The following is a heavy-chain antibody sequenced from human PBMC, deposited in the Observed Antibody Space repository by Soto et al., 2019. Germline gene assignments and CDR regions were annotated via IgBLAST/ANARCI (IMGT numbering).Heavy chain of an antibody. V-gene: IGHV1-3*01. J-gene: IGHJ6*03. D-gene: IGHD3-3*01. Sequence: ASVKVSCKASRYTFTSYAINWVRQATGLRLEWMGWMNAGNGNTKYSQKFQGRVTITRDTSASTAYMELSSLRSEDTAVYYCARDFYYDFWSGYQYNYYMDVWGKGTTVTVSS. CDR2: MNAGNGNT. CDR3: ARDFYYDFWSGYQYNYYMDV. CDR1: RYTFTSYA.